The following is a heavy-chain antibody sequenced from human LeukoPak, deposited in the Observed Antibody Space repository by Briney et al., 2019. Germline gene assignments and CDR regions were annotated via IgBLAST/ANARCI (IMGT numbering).Heavy chain of an antibody. J-gene: IGHJ4*02. CDR1: GFTFGDYA. CDR2: IRSKAYGGTT. CDR3: TRLYYDILTGYPDY. D-gene: IGHD3-9*01. Sequence: GGSLRLSCTASGFTFGDYAMSWFRQAPGKGLEWVGLIRSKAYGGTTEYAASVKGRFTISRDDSKSIAYLQMNSLKTEDTAVYYCTRLYYDILTGYPDYWGQGTLVTVSS. V-gene: IGHV3-49*03.